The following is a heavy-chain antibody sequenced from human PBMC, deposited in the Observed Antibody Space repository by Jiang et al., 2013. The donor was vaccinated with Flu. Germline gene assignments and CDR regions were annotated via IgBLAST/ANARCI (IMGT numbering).Heavy chain of an antibody. V-gene: IGHV3-53*01. Sequence: QLLESGGGLIQPGGSLRLSCAASGFTVSSNYMSWVRQAPGKGLEWVSVIYSGGSTYYADSVKGRFTISRDNSKNTLYLQMNSLRAEDTAVYYCASPSGEAELIYGMDVWGQGTTVTVSS. D-gene: IGHD1-1*01. CDR3: ASPSGEAELIYGMDV. CDR1: GFTVSSNY. CDR2: IYSGGST. J-gene: IGHJ6*02.